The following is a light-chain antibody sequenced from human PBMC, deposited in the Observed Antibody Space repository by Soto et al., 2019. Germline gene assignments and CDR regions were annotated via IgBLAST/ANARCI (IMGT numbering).Light chain of an antibody. CDR2: ESS. V-gene: IGKV1-12*01. J-gene: IGKJ2*02. CDR1: QDISYW. CDR3: QQAYSFPRT. Sequence: DIQMTQSPSSVSASLGDAVTISCRASQDISYWLAWYQQRPGQAPKLLMYESSRLQSGVPSRFSGSGSGTDFTLTISGLQPEDFATYFCQQAYSFPRTFGQGTTLEI.